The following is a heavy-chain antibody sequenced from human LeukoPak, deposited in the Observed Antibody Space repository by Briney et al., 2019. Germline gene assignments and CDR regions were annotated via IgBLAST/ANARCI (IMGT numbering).Heavy chain of an antibody. CDR2: MNPNSGGT. J-gene: IGHJ5*02. CDR3: AREVVEDWFDP. V-gene: IGHV1-2*02. D-gene: IGHD3-22*01. CDR1: GYTFTSYD. Sequence: ASVKVSCKASGYTFTSYDINWVRQATGQGLEWMGWMNPNSGGTNYAQKFQGRVTMTRDTSISAAYMEPSRLRSDDTAVYYCAREVVEDWFDPWGQGTLVTVSS.